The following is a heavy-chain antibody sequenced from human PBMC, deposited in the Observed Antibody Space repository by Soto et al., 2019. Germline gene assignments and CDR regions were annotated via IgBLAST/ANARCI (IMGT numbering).Heavy chain of an antibody. CDR2: IYHSGNT. J-gene: IGHJ4*02. CDR3: AKGGCSSTSCSLDY. D-gene: IGHD2-2*01. CDR1: GYSISSGYY. Sequence: SETLSLTCAVSGYSISSGYYWGCIRQPPGKGLEWIGNIYHSGNTYYNPSLKSRVTMSVDNSKNTLYLQLSSLRGEDTAVYYCAKGGCSSTSCSLDYWGQGTLVTVSS. V-gene: IGHV4-38-2*01.